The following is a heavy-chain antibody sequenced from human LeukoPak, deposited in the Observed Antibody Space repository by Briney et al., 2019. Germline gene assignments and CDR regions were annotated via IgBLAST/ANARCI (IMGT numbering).Heavy chain of an antibody. Sequence: PSETLSLTCTVSGGSISSYYWSWIRQPPGKGLEWIGYIYTSGSTNYNPSLKSRVTISVDTSKNQFSLKLSSVTAADTAVYYCARTTVTSRYFDLWGRGTLVTVSS. CDR3: ARTTVTSRYFDL. CDR2: IYTSGST. V-gene: IGHV4-4*09. CDR1: GGSISSYY. D-gene: IGHD4-17*01. J-gene: IGHJ2*01.